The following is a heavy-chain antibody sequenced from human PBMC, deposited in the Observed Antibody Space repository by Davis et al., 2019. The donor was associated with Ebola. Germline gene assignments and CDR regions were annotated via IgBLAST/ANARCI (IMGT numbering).Heavy chain of an antibody. CDR2: ISGSGGST. J-gene: IGHJ4*02. Sequence: PGGSLRLSCADSVITFSSYAMTWVRQAPGKGLEWVSAISGSGGSTYYADSVKGRFTISRDNSKKTMYLQMNSLRAEDTAVYYCARDRVLSYGSLSWGQGTLVTVSS. V-gene: IGHV3-23*01. CDR1: VITFSSYA. D-gene: IGHD5-18*01. CDR3: ARDRVLSYGSLS.